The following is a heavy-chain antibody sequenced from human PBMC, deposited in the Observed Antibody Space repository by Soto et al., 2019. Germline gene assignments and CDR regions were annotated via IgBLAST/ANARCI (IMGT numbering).Heavy chain of an antibody. V-gene: IGHV1-69*02. CDR3: ASGERLRFFGY. CDR1: GGTFSSYT. Sequence: QVQLVQSGAEVKKPGSSVKVSCKASGGTFSSYTISWVRQAPGQGLEWMGRIIPILGIANYAQQFQVRVTTNAHNSTRRAHMELRSLGSEDMAVHYRASGERLRFFGYWGQGTLVTVSS. J-gene: IGHJ4*02. D-gene: IGHD5-12*01. CDR2: IIPILGIA.